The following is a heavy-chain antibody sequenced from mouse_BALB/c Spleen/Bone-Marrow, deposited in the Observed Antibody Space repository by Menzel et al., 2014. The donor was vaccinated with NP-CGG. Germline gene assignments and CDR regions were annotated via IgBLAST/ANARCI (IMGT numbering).Heavy chain of an antibody. Sequence: EVKVVESGGGLVTPGGSLKLSCAASGFAFSSYDMSWVRQTPEKRLEWVATISSGGSYTYYPDSVKGRFTISRDNARNTLYLQMSSLRSEDTALYYCARPLTGAYFDYWAKAPLSQSPQ. V-gene: IGHV5-9*02. J-gene: IGHJ2*01. D-gene: IGHD4-1*01. CDR1: GFAFSSYD. CDR2: ISSGGSYT. CDR3: ARPLTGAYFDY.